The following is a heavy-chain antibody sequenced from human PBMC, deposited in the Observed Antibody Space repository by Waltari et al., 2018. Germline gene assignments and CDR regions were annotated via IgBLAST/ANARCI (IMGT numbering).Heavy chain of an antibody. Sequence: EVQLVESGGGLVQPGGSLRLSCAASGFTFSSYAMLWVRQAPGKGLEWVSAISGRGGSTYYADSVKGRFTISRDNSKNTLYLQMNSLRAEDTAVYYCAKDPLDCSGGSCYPDAFDIWGQGTMVTVSS. CDR2: ISGRGGST. J-gene: IGHJ3*02. CDR3: AKDPLDCSGGSCYPDAFDI. CDR1: GFTFSSYA. D-gene: IGHD2-15*01. V-gene: IGHV3-23*04.